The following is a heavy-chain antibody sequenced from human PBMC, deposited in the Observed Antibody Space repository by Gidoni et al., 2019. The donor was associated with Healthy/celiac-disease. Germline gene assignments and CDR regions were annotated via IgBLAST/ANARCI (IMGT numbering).Heavy chain of an antibody. V-gene: IGHV4-34*01. CDR3: ARGRWMGY. J-gene: IGHJ4*02. CDR1: GGSFSGYY. CDR2: INNSGST. Sequence: QVQLQQWGAGLLKPSETLSLTCAVYGGSFSGYYWSWIRQPPGKGLEWIGEINNSGSTNYNPSLKRRVTISVDTSKNQFSLKLSSVTAEDTAVYYCARGRWMGYWGQGTLVTVSS. D-gene: IGHD2-2*03.